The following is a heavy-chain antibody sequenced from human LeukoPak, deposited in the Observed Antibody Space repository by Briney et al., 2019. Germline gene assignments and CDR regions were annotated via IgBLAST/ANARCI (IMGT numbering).Heavy chain of an antibody. CDR2: IYYSGST. D-gene: IGHD4-11*01. J-gene: IGHJ6*02. CDR3: ARVTTVTSYYYYYGMDV. CDR1: GGSISSGGYY. V-gene: IGHV4-61*08. Sequence: SQTLSLTCTVSGGSISSGGYYWSWIRQPPGKGLEWIGYIYYSGSTNYNPSLKSRVTISVDTSKNQFSLKLSSVTAADTAVYYCARVTTVTSYYYYYGMDVWGQGTTVTVSS.